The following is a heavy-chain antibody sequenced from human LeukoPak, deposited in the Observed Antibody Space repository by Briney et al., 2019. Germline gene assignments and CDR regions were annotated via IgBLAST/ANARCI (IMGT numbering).Heavy chain of an antibody. Sequence: SETLSLTCTVSGGSISSGYYWGWIRQPPGKGLEWIGSIYHSGSTYYNPSLKSRVTISVDTSKNQFSLKLSSVTAADTAVYYCARDRIGYYDSSGYYSTNWFDPWGQGTLVTVSS. CDR1: GGSISSGYY. CDR3: ARDRIGYYDSSGYYSTNWFDP. CDR2: IYHSGST. V-gene: IGHV4-38-2*02. D-gene: IGHD3-22*01. J-gene: IGHJ5*02.